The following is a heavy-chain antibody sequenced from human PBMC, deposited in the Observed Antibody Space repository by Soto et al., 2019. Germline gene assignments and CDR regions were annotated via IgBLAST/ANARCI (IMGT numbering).Heavy chain of an antibody. D-gene: IGHD4-17*01. CDR3: VREDDGGDRDYYGLDV. V-gene: IGHV4-30-4*01. Sequence: QVQLQESGPGLVRPSQTLSLTCTVSGGSISSDHYHWTWIRQTPGTGLEWIGYIHYSGSVYYNPSLQSRVTMSVETSKHLFSLKLSSVTAADTAVYFCVREDDGGDRDYYGLDVWGHGTTVTVSS. CDR2: IHYSGSV. CDR1: GGSISSDHYH. J-gene: IGHJ6*02.